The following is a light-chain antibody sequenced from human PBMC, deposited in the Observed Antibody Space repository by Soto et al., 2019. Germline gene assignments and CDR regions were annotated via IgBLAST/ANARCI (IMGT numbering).Light chain of an antibody. Sequence: EIVMTQSPAILSVSPGATAALSCRASENVRPKVGWYQQKPGQAPRLLISDASTRATGIPARFSGSGSGTEFTLTVSSLQSEDFAVYYCQQYIKWPITFGQGTRLEIK. CDR3: QQYIKWPIT. J-gene: IGKJ5*01. CDR2: DAS. V-gene: IGKV3-15*01. CDR1: ENVRPK.